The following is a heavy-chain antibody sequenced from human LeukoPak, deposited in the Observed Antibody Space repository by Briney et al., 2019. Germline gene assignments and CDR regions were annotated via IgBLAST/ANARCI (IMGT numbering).Heavy chain of an antibody. Sequence: GGSLRISCAASGFTFSSYGIHWVRQAPGQGLEWVAVISYDGSNKYYADSVKGRFTISRDNSKNTLHLQMGSLRAEDTAVYYCAEDSGGYTYIFDHWGQGTLVTVSS. CDR1: GFTFSSYG. CDR2: ISYDGSNK. J-gene: IGHJ4*02. D-gene: IGHD5-18*01. V-gene: IGHV3-30*18. CDR3: AEDSGGYTYIFDH.